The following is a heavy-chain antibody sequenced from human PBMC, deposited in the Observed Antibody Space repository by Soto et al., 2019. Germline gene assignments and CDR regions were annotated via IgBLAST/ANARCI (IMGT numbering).Heavy chain of an antibody. CDR1: GYTFTGYY. V-gene: IGHV1-2*04. Sequence: GASVKVSCKXSGYTFTGYYMHWVRQAPGQGLEWMGWINPNSGGTNYAQKFQGWVTMTRDTSISTAYMELSRLRSDDTAVYYCARFQASHWFDPWGQGTLVTVSS. CDR3: ARFQASHWFDP. J-gene: IGHJ5*02. CDR2: INPNSGGT.